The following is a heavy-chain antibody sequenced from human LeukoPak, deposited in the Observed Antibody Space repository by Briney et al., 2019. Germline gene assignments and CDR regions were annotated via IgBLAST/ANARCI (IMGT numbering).Heavy chain of an antibody. J-gene: IGHJ4*02. Sequence: ASVKVSCKASGYTFTGYYMHWVRQAPGQGLECMGRINPQSGGTNYAQKFQGRVTMTRDTSISTAYMELNSLTSDDTAVYYCARPQYDNSGYSGVDFDYWGQGTLVTVPS. D-gene: IGHD3-22*01. CDR2: INPQSGGT. CDR3: ARPQYDNSGYSGVDFDY. CDR1: GYTFTGYY. V-gene: IGHV1-2*06.